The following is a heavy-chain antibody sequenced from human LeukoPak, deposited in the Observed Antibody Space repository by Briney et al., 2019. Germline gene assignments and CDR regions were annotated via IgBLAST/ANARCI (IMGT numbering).Heavy chain of an antibody. CDR1: GFTFSSYS. V-gene: IGHV3-21*01. CDR2: ISSSSSYI. J-gene: IGHJ4*02. D-gene: IGHD6-19*01. CDR3: ARDHSQLYGSGWQPFDY. Sequence: GGSLRLSCAASGFTFSSYSMNWVRQAPGKGLEWVSSISSSSSYIYYADSVKGRFTISRDNAKNSLYLQMNSLRAEDTAVYYCARDHSQLYGSGWQPFDYWGQGTLVTVSS.